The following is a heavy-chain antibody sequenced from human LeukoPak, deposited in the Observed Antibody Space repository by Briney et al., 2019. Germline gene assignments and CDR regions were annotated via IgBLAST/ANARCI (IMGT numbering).Heavy chain of an antibody. J-gene: IGHJ5*02. Sequence: PGGSLRLSCAASGFTFNTYTMNWVRQAPGKGLEWVAVIWYDGSNKYYADSVKGRFTISRDNSKNTLYLQMNSLRAEDTAVYYCARDRSITYYYDSSGYYYWFDPWGQGTLVTVSS. CDR2: IWYDGSNK. CDR1: GFTFNTYT. D-gene: IGHD3-22*01. V-gene: IGHV3-33*08. CDR3: ARDRSITYYYDSSGYYYWFDP.